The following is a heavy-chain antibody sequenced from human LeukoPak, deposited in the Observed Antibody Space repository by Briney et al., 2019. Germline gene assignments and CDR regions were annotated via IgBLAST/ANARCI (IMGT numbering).Heavy chain of an antibody. V-gene: IGHV5-51*01. CDR1: GYSFTNYL. J-gene: IGHJ6*02. CDR2: IYPCDSDT. CDR3: ARPDYYYGMDV. Sequence: GGSLNISCQGCGYSFTNYLIGWVGQMPGKGLAWMGIIYPCDSDTRYSPSFQGQVTISADKSISTAYLQWSSLKASDTAMYYCARPDYYYGMDVWGQGTTVTVSS.